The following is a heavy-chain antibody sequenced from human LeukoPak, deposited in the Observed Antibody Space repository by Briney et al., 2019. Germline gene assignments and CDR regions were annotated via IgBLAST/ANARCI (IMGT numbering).Heavy chain of an antibody. CDR2: IYYSGST. CDR3: ARARRGGNSLDV. J-gene: IGHJ6*02. Sequence: SETLSLTCTVSGESISGFYWNWIRQPPGKGLEWIGYIYYSGSTNYNPSLKSRVTISVDTSKNQFSLKLSSVTAADTAVYYCARARRGGNSLDVWGQGTTVTVSS. CDR1: GESISGFY. V-gene: IGHV4-59*01. D-gene: IGHD4-23*01.